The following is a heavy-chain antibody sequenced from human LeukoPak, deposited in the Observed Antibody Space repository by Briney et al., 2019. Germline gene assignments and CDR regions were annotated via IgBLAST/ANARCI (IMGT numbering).Heavy chain of an antibody. D-gene: IGHD3-9*01. CDR2: ISGSGGNT. V-gene: IGHV3-23*01. J-gene: IGHJ4*02. Sequence: GGSLKLSCAASGFTFSNYAMSWVRQAPGKGLEWVAAISGSGGNTYHADSVKGRFTISRDNSKNTLYMHMISLRAEDTAVYYCAKDVMTGYRPMGIDWGQGTLVTVA. CDR1: GFTFSNYA. CDR3: AKDVMTGYRPMGID.